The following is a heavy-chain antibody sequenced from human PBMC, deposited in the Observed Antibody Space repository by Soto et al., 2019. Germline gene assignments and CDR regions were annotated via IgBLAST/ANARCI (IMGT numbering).Heavy chain of an antibody. CDR2: IDWDDDK. Sequence: SGPTLVNPTQTLTLTCTFSGFSLSTSGMCVSWIRQPPGKALEWLALIDWDDDKYYSTSLKTRLTISKDTSKNQVVLTMTNMDPVDTETYYCARILRYFHWTKFDYRGQGPLVCLS. CDR1: GFSLSTSGMC. CDR3: ARILRYFHWTKFDY. D-gene: IGHD3-9*01. J-gene: IGHJ4*02. V-gene: IGHV2-70*01.